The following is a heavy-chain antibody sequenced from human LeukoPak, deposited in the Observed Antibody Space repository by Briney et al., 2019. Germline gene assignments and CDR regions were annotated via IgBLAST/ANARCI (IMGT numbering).Heavy chain of an antibody. D-gene: IGHD3-22*01. CDR2: IHSSRSA. Sequence: SETLSLTCTVSGGSISSYYWNWIRQPAGKGLEWIGRIHSSRSANYNPSLKSRVTMSVDTSKNQFSLKLSSVTAADTAVYYCARSRYYDSSGYYYYYMDVWGQGTLVTVSS. J-gene: IGHJ6*03. CDR1: GGSISSYY. CDR3: ARSRYYDSSGYYYYYMDV. V-gene: IGHV4-4*07.